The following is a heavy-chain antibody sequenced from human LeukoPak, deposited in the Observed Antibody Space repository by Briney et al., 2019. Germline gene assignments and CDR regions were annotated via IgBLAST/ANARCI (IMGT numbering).Heavy chain of an antibody. CDR1: GFTFNTYA. Sequence: PGESLRLACAASGFTFNTYAMTWVRQAPGKGLEWFSSISNSGGSTYYADSVKGRFTISRDNSKNTLYLQMNSLRAEDTAVYYCVKGGSIGYRWFDPWGQGTLVTVSS. D-gene: IGHD3-22*01. J-gene: IGHJ5*02. CDR3: VKGGSIGYRWFDP. CDR2: ISNSGGST. V-gene: IGHV3-23*01.